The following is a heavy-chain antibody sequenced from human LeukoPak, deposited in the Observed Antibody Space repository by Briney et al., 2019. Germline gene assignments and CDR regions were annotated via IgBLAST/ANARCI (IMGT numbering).Heavy chain of an antibody. J-gene: IGHJ4*02. Sequence: GGSLRLSCAASGFPFSNAWMSWVRQAPGKGLEWVGRIKSKIDGGTIDYAAPVKGRITISRDDSQNTLYLQMTSLKTEDTAVYYCTTGVWQWQPKGSDYWGQGTLVTVSS. V-gene: IGHV3-15*01. D-gene: IGHD6-19*01. CDR1: GFPFSNAW. CDR3: TTGVWQWQPKGSDY. CDR2: IKSKIDGGTI.